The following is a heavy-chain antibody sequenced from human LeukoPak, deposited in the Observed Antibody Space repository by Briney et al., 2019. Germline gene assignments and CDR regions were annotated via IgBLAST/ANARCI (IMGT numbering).Heavy chain of an antibody. CDR3: ARRAVGTFDY. CDR1: GGSFSGYY. CDR2: IYYSGST. V-gene: IGHV4-39*01. Sequence: SETLSLTCAVYGGSFSGYYWGWIRQPPGKGLEWIGSIYYSGSTYYNPSLKSRVSISIDTSKNQFSLNLSSVTAADTAVYYCARRAVGTFDYWGQGTLVTVSS. D-gene: IGHD6-13*01. J-gene: IGHJ4*02.